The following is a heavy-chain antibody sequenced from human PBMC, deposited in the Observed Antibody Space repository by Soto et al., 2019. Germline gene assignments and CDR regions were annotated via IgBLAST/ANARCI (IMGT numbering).Heavy chain of an antibody. J-gene: IGHJ3*01. CDR2: VTPYKADT. Sequence: ASVKVSCKASGYTLTNYGVTWVRQAPGQGLEWLGRVTPYKADTNSAQNLQGRVTMATDTSTNTAYLELRSLRSDDTAVYFCATDGPSNSGNLYAFDVWGQGTMVTVSS. D-gene: IGHD5-12*01. CDR3: ATDGPSNSGNLYAFDV. V-gene: IGHV1-18*04. CDR1: GYTLTNYG.